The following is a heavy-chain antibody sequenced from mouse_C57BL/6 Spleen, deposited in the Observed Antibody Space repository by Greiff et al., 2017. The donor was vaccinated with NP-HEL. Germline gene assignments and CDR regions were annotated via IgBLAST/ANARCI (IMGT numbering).Heavy chain of an antibody. J-gene: IGHJ1*03. Sequence: EVQLVESGGGLVKPGGSLKLSCAASGFTFSSYTMSWVRQTPEKRLEWVATISGGGGNTYYPDSVKGRFTISRDNAKNTLYLQMSSLRSEDTALYYCARQDGSSYGGWYLDVWGTGTTVTVSS. CDR2: ISGGGGNT. V-gene: IGHV5-9*01. CDR1: GFTFSSYT. CDR3: ARQDGSSYGGWYLDV. D-gene: IGHD1-1*01.